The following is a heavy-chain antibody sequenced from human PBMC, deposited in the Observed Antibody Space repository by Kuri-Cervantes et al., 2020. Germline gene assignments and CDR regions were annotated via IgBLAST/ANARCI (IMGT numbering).Heavy chain of an antibody. D-gene: IGHD3-10*01. V-gene: IGHV3-30*19. CDR3: ARDPRGSAGRYGPEIGGMDV. J-gene: IGHJ6*02. Sequence: GESLKISCAASGFTFSSYGMHWVRQAPGKGLEWVAVIWYDGSNKYYADSVKGRFTISRDNSKNTLYLQMNSLRAEDTAVYYCARDPRGSAGRYGPEIGGMDVWGQGTTVTVSS. CDR1: GFTFSSYG. CDR2: IWYDGSNK.